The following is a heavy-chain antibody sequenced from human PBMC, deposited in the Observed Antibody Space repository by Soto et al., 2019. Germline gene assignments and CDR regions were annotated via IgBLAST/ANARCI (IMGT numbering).Heavy chain of an antibody. V-gene: IGHV1-3*01. CDR2: INAGNGNT. CDR1: GYTFTSYA. J-gene: IGHJ5*02. CDR3: ARGLGYSSVWFDP. D-gene: IGHD6-19*01. Sequence: QVQLVQSGAEVKKPGASVKVSCKASGYTFTSYAMHWVRQAPGQRLEWMGWINAGNGNTKYPQKFQGRVTITRDTSASTAYMELSSLRSEDTAVYYCARGLGYSSVWFDPWGQGTLVTVSS.